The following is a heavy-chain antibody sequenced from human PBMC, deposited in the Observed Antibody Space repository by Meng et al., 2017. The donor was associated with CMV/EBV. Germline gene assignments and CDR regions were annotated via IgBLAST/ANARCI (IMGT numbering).Heavy chain of an antibody. CDR1: GSLSSSNW. CDR2: IYRSEST. D-gene: IGHD2-2*01. V-gene: IGHV4-4*02. Sequence: GSLSSSNWWSWVRQTPGKGLEWIGEIYRSESTNYNPSLKSRVPISVDKSKNQFSLKLSSVTAADTAVYYCARLGCSSTSCSRGWFDPWGQGTLVTVSS. J-gene: IGHJ5*02. CDR3: ARLGCSSTSCSRGWFDP.